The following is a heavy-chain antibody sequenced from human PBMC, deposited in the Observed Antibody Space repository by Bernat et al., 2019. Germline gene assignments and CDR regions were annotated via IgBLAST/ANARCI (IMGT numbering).Heavy chain of an antibody. CDR2: IRSKANSYAT. Sequence: EVQLVESGGGLVQPGGSLKLSCAASGFTFSGSAMHWVRQASGKGLEWVGRIRSKANSYATAYAASVKGRFTISRDDSKNTAYLQMNSLTTEDTAVYYCTRHDGWSDYWGQGTLVTVSS. J-gene: IGHJ4*02. CDR1: GFTFSGSA. V-gene: IGHV3-73*01. CDR3: TRHDGWSDY. D-gene: IGHD6-19*01.